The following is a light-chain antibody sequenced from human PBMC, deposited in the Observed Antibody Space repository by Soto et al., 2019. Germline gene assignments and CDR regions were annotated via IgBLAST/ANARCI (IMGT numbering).Light chain of an antibody. V-gene: IGLV2-14*01. CDR1: SSDVGGYNY. Sequence: QSVLTQPASVSGSPGQSITISCTGTSSDVGGYNYVYWYQQHPGKAPKLMIYEVSNRPSGVSNRFSGSKSGNTASRTISGLQAEDEADYYCSSYTSSSPLVFGTGTKLTVL. CDR3: SSYTSSSPLV. J-gene: IGLJ1*01. CDR2: EVS.